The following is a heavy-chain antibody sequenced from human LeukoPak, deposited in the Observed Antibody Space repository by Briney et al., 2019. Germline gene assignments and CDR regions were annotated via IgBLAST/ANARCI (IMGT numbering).Heavy chain of an antibody. J-gene: IGHJ3*02. CDR1: GGSISSGGYY. CDR3: ARLDAFDI. Sequence: PSQTLSLTCTVSGGSISSGGYYWSWIRQPPGKGLEWIGYIYHSGSTYYNPSLKSRVTISVDRSKNQFSLKLSSVTAADTAVYYCARLDAFDIWGQGTMVTVSS. CDR2: IYHSGST. V-gene: IGHV4-30-2*01.